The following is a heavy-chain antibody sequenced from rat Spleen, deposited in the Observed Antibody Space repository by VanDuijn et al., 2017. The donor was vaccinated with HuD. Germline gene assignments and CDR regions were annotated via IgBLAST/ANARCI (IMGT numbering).Heavy chain of an antibody. CDR3: AREQED. CDR2: IWGDGST. J-gene: IGHJ2*01. Sequence: QVQLKESGPGLVQPSQTLSLTCTVSGFSLTNYNVHWVRQPPGKGLEWMGGIWGDGSTDYNSALKSRLSISRDTSKCPIFLKMNRLQTEDTATYYCAREQEDWGQGVMVTVSS. V-gene: IGHV2-30*01. CDR1: GFSLTNYN.